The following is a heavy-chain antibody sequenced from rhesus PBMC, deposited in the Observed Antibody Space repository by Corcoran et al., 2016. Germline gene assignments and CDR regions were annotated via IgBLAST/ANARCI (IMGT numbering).Heavy chain of an antibody. V-gene: IGHV3-116*02. CDR3: ARSGNSLDV. Sequence: VRLVESGGGLVQPGGSLRLSCAASGFTFSDYYMSWVRQPPGKGPGGRGVIRKKAKGGKEENAASVKGRFTISRDDSKSIASLRMNSLKTEDTAVYYCARSGNSLDVWGRGVLVTVSS. J-gene: IGHJ5-2*02. CDR2: IRKKAKGGKE. CDR1: GFTFSDYY.